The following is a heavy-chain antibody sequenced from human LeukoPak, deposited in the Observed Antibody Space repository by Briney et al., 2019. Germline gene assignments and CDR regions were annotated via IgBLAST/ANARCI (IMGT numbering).Heavy chain of an antibody. CDR3: ARDGGSESYAFDY. D-gene: IGHD3-10*01. CDR2: ISDSGGDK. J-gene: IGHJ4*02. Sequence: GGSLRLSCAASGFTFSRYGFHWARQAPGKGLEWVAFISDSGGDKWYADSVKGRLTISRDKSKNTVNLQMSSLRVEDTALYYCARDGGSESYAFDYWGQGTQVTVSS. CDR1: GFTFSRYG. V-gene: IGHV3-30*02.